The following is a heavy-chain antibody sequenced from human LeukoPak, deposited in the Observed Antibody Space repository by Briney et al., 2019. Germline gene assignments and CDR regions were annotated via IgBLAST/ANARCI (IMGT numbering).Heavy chain of an antibody. CDR2: IIPIFGTA. J-gene: IGHJ4*02. CDR3: ARVDGSGSYISY. V-gene: IGHV1-69*05. D-gene: IGHD3-10*01. Sequence: ASVKVSCKASGGTFSSYAISWVRQAPGQGLEWMGGIIPIFGTANYAQKFQGRVTLTTDESTTTAYMELSSLRSEDTAVYYCARVDGSGSYISYWGQGTLVTVSS. CDR1: GGTFSSYA.